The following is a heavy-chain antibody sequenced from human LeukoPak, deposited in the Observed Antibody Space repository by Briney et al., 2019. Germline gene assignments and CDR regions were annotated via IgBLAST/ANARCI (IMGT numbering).Heavy chain of an antibody. D-gene: IGHD1-26*01. V-gene: IGHV3-7*03. CDR3: ASSGTDYYYYYMDV. CDR1: GFTFSDYW. CDR2: IKQDGSEI. J-gene: IGHJ6*03. Sequence: GGSLRLSCAASGFTFSDYWMSWVRLAPGKGLEWVANIKQDGSEIYYVDSVKGRFTISRDNAKNSLYLQMNSLRAEDTAVYYCASSGTDYYYYYMDVWGKGTTVTISS.